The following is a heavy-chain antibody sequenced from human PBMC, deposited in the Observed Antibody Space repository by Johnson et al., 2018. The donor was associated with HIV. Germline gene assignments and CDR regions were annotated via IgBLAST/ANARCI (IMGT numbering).Heavy chain of an antibody. CDR2: IGTAGDT. CDR1: GFTFSSYD. J-gene: IGHJ3*02. Sequence: VQLVESGGGLVQPGGSLRLSCAASGFTFSSYDMHWVRQATGKGLEWVSAIGTAGDTYYPGSVKGRFTISRDNSKNTLYLQMNSLRAEDTAVYYCAKDSGYYDSSGYGAFDIWGQGTMVTVSS. CDR3: AKDSGYYDSSGYGAFDI. V-gene: IGHV3-13*01. D-gene: IGHD3-22*01.